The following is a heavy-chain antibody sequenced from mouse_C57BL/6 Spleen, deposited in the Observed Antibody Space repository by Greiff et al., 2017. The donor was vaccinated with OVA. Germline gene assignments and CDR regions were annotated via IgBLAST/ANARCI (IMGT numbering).Heavy chain of an antibody. CDR1: GYTFTSYW. D-gene: IGHD2-2*01. CDR2: IDPSDSYT. J-gene: IGHJ1*03. CDR3: ARKGGGDGYDGYFDV. V-gene: IGHV1-50*01. Sequence: QVQLQQPGAELVKPGASVKLSCKASGYTFTSYWMQWVKQRPGQGLEWIGEIDPSDSYTNYNQKFKGKATLTVDTSSSTAYMQLSSLTSEDSAVYYGARKGGGDGYDGYFDVWGTGTTVTVSS.